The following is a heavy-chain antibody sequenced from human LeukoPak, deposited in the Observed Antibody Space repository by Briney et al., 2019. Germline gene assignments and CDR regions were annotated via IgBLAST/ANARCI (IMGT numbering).Heavy chain of an antibody. V-gene: IGHV3-21*01. Sequence: GGSLRLSCAASGFTFSSYTMHWIRQAPGKGLEWVSSISGSNSYIFYADSVKGRFTVSRDNAKDSLYPQMNSLRAEDTAVYYCARALTTLTYEGYWGQGTLVTVSS. CDR1: GFTFSSYT. CDR2: ISGSNSYI. D-gene: IGHD1-1*01. CDR3: ARALTTLTYEGY. J-gene: IGHJ4*02.